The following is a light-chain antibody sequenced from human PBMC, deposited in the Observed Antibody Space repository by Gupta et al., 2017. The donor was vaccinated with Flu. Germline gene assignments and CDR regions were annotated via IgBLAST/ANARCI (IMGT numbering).Light chain of an antibody. CDR2: KAS. J-gene: IGKJ2*01. CDR3: QQYNSYSPMYT. CDR1: QSISNW. V-gene: IGKV1-5*03. Sequence: DIQMTPSPSPLSASVGDSVTITCRASQSISNWLAWYQQKPGKAPKLMIYKASSLESGVPSRFSCSGSGTEFTLTISSLQPDDFAIDYCQQYNSYSPMYTFGQGTKLEIK.